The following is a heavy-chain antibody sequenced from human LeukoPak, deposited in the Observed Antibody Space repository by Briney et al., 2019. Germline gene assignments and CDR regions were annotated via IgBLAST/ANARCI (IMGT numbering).Heavy chain of an antibody. J-gene: IGHJ4*02. Sequence: PSETLSLTCTVSGASISSQCWSWTRQPPGKGLEWIGHICYYRNTNYSPSLNSRIIISLDTSKNQFSLNLTSVTAADTAVYYCARLDSETYYSLDSWGQGTLVTVSS. V-gene: IGHV4-59*08. CDR1: GASISSQC. CDR2: ICYYRNT. CDR3: ARLDSETYYSLDS. D-gene: IGHD3-10*01.